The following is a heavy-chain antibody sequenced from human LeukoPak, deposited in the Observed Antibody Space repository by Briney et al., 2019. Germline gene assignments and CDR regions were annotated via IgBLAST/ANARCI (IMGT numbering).Heavy chain of an antibody. V-gene: IGHV4-38-2*01. D-gene: IGHD2-2*01. Sequence: SETLSLTCAVSGYSISSGYYWGWIRQPPGKGLEWIGTIYHSGTTYYNPSLKSRVTISLDTSKNQFSLNLRSVTAADTAVYYCARFESTSGRGFDPWGQATLVTVSS. CDR3: ARFESTSGRGFDP. CDR2: IYHSGTT. J-gene: IGHJ5*02. CDR1: GYSISSGYY.